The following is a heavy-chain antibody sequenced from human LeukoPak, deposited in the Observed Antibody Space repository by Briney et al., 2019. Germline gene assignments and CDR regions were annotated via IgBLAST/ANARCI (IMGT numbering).Heavy chain of an antibody. D-gene: IGHD1-26*01. J-gene: IGHJ4*02. CDR1: GITFSSYS. CDR3: AKDRSIGTYYTFDR. V-gene: IGHV3-21*04. Sequence: GGSLRLSCAASGITFSSYSMNWVRQTPGKGLEWVSSISSSSTYIYYADSVKGRFTVSRDNSKNTLYLQMSRLTAADTAVYYCAKDRSIGTYYTFDRWGQGTLVTVSS. CDR2: ISSSSTYI.